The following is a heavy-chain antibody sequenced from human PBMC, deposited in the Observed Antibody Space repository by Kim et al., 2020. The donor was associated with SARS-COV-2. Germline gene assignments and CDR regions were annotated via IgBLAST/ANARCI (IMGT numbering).Heavy chain of an antibody. Sequence: GSLRLSCAPSGFTFNRYAMSWFRQAPGKGLEWVSSISATGAATYYADSVRGRFSISRDNSQNTLYLHMNSLRADDSAVYYCANSPRSGWSIIDYWGQGNLVTVSS. V-gene: IGHV3-23*01. D-gene: IGHD6-19*01. J-gene: IGHJ4*02. CDR3: ANSPRSGWSIIDY. CDR2: ISATGAAT. CDR1: GFTFNRYA.